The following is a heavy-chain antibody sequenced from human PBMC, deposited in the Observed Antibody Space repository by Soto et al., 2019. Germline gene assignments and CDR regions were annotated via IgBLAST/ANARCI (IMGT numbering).Heavy chain of an antibody. V-gene: IGHV4-59*08. D-gene: IGHD4-17*01. CDR2: IYYSGST. J-gene: IGHJ4*02. CDR1: GGSISSYY. CDR3: ASYGDYAGVFDY. Sequence: QVQLQESGPGLVKPSETLSLTCTVSGGSISSYYWSWIRQPPGKGLEWIGYIYYSGSTNYNPSLKSRVTISVDTSKNQFSLTLSSVTAADTAVYYCASYGDYAGVFDYWGQGTLVTVSS.